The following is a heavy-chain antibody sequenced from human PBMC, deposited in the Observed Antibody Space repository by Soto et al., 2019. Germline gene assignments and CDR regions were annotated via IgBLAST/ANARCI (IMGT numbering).Heavy chain of an antibody. CDR2: TYYRSKWFH. CDR3: ARGNALDV. CDR1: GDSISSDITS. Sequence: SQTLSLTRAISGDSISSDITSWNWIRQSPSRGLEWLGRTYYRSKWFHDYAASVKSRITINPDTSKNQFSLELNSMTPEDTAVYYCARGNALDVWGQGTVVTVSS. J-gene: IGHJ3*01. V-gene: IGHV6-1*01. D-gene: IGHD3-10*01.